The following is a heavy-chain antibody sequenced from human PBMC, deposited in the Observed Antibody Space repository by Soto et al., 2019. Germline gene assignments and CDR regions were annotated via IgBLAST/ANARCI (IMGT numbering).Heavy chain of an antibody. CDR2: ISSSSSYI. V-gene: IGHV3-21*01. J-gene: IGHJ4*02. CDR1: GFTFSSYS. Sequence: SLRLSCAASGFTFSSYSMNWVRQAPRKGLEWVSSISSSSSYIYYADSVKGRFTISRDNAKNSLYLQMNSLRAEDTAVYYCARDWGGEGTFDYWGQGTLVTVSS. D-gene: IGHD3-16*01. CDR3: ARDWGGEGTFDY.